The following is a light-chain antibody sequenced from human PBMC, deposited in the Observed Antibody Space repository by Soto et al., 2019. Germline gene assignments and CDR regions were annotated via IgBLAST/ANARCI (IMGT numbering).Light chain of an antibody. CDR1: SSDVGDYNY. Sequence: QSAPTQPPSASGSPGQSVTISCTGTSSDVGDYNYVSWYQQHPGKAPKLIIYEVSKRPSGVPDRFSGSKSGNTASLTVSGLQAEDEADYYCAAWDDSLNGVVFGGGTKLTVL. J-gene: IGLJ2*01. CDR3: AAWDDSLNGVV. V-gene: IGLV2-8*01. CDR2: EVS.